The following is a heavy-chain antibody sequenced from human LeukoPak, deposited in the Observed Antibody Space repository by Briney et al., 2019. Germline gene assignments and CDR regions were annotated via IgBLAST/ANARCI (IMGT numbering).Heavy chain of an antibody. Sequence: GGSLRLSCLGSEFTFGDYGLTWVRQAPGKGLEWVSIISGSGGRTDYADSVKGRFTISRDNSKNTLYLQMNSLRVEDTALYYCAKSIYDLHDAFDIWGQGTMVKVSS. CDR2: ISGSGGRT. CDR1: EFTFGDYG. CDR3: AKSIYDLHDAFDI. J-gene: IGHJ3*02. V-gene: IGHV3-23*01. D-gene: IGHD3-22*01.